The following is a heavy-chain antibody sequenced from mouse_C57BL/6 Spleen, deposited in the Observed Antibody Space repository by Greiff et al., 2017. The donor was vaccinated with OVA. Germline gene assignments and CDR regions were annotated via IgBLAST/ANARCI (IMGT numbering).Heavy chain of an antibody. CDR1: GYTFTSYW. CDR2: IDPSDSYT. CDR3: ARWGLGQDY. J-gene: IGHJ2*01. D-gene: IGHD4-1*01. Sequence: VQLQQPGAELVMPGASVKLSCKASGYTFTSYWMHWVKQRPGQGLEWIGEIDPSDSYTNYNQKFKGKSTLTVDKSSSTAYMQLSSLTSEDSAVYYCARWGLGQDYWGKGTTLTVSS. V-gene: IGHV1-69*01.